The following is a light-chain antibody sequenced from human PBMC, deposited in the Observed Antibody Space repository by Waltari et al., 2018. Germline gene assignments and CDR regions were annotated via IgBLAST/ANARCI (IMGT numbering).Light chain of an antibody. CDR2: DVT. V-gene: IGLV2-11*01. CDR3: YSYAGSNTIL. J-gene: IGLJ2*01. Sequence: QSALTQPRSVSGSPGQSVTISCTGGSSDVGGYDYVSWFQHHPGNAPKLIIYDVTERPAGVPDRFSASKSGTAASLTISGLEAEDEGDYYCYSYAGSNTILFGGGTKLTVL. CDR1: SSDVGGYDY.